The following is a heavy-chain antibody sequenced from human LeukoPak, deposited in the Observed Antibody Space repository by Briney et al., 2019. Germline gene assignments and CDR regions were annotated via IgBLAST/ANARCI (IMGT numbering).Heavy chain of an antibody. V-gene: IGHV4-31*03. D-gene: IGHD3-10*01. J-gene: IGHJ3*02. CDR3: ARDRPTMVRGVISDAFDI. CDR2: IYYSGST. Sequence: SQTLSLTCTVSGGSISSGGYYWSCIRQHPGKGLEWIVYIYYSGSTYYNPSLKSRVTISVDTSKNQFSLKLSSVTAADTAVYYCARDRPTMVRGVISDAFDIWGQGTMVTVSS. CDR1: GGSISSGGYY.